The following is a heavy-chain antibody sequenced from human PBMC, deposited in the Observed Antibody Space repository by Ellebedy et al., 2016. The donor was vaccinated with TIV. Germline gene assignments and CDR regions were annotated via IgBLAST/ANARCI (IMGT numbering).Heavy chain of an antibody. CDR2: INSDGSST. Sequence: GGSLRLSCAASGFTFSSYWMHWVRQAPGKGLVWVSRINSDGSSTSYADSVKGRFTISRDNAKNTLYLQMNSLRAEDTAVFYCVRGANDYHDISGYYFDYWGQGTLVTVSS. D-gene: IGHD3-22*01. CDR1: GFTFSSYW. CDR3: VRGANDYHDISGYYFDY. J-gene: IGHJ4*02. V-gene: IGHV3-74*01.